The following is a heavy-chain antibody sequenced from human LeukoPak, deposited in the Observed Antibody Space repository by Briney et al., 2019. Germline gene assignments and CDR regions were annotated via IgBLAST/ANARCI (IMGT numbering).Heavy chain of an antibody. Sequence: PLETLSLTCTVSGDSVSSGSYYWSWIRQPPGKGLECIGYIYYSGSTNYNPSLRSRVTISVDTSKNQFSLKLSSVTAADTAVYYCARAPGLSGDFRVYWGQGILVTVSS. CDR3: ARAPGLSGDFRVY. V-gene: IGHV4-61*01. J-gene: IGHJ4*02. D-gene: IGHD7-27*01. CDR2: IYYSGST. CDR1: GDSVSSGSYY.